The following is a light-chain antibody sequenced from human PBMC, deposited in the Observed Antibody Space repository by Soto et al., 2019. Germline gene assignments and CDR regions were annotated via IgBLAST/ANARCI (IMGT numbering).Light chain of an antibody. CDR2: GAS. CDR1: QSVSSSY. V-gene: IGKV3-20*01. CDR3: QQYGSSPPIT. J-gene: IGKJ5*01. Sequence: ETVLTKNTGTLSLSPGERATLSCRASQSVSSSYLAWYQQKPGQAPRLLIYGASSRATGIPDRFSGSGSGTDFTLTISRLEPEDFAVYYCQQYGSSPPITFGQGTRMEIK.